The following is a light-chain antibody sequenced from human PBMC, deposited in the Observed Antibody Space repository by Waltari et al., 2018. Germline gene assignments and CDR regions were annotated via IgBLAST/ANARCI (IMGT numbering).Light chain of an antibody. CDR1: TTDVGAYTF. J-gene: IGLJ3*02. CDR3: CSHSSSSTLVL. V-gene: IGLV2-14*01. Sequence: QSALTQPASVSGSPGQSLTLSCTGTTTDVGAYTFVSLYQQHPGEVPKLLIYEVNNRPSGVSDRFSGSRSGNTASLTISGLLAEDEADYYCCSHSSSSTLVLFGGGTKVTVL. CDR2: EVN.